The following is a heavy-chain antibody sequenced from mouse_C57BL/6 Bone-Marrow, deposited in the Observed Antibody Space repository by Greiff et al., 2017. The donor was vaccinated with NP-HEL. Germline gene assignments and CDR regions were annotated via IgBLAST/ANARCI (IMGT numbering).Heavy chain of an antibody. J-gene: IGHJ2*01. CDR2: IHPNSGST. CDR3: ARAGTGTNFDY. D-gene: IGHD4-1*01. Sequence: QVQLQQPGAELVKPGASVKLSCKASGYTFTSYWMHWVKQRPGQGLEWIGMIHPNSGSTNYNEKFKSKATLTVDKSSSTAYMQLSSLTSEDSAVYYCARAGTGTNFDYWGQGTTLTVSS. CDR1: GYTFTSYW. V-gene: IGHV1-64*01.